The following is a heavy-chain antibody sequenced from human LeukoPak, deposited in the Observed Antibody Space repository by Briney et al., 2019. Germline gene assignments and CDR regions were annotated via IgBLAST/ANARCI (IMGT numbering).Heavy chain of an antibody. CDR1: GGSISSGGYY. CDR3: ARDRLKGYCSSTSCPMAFFDI. V-gene: IGHV4-31*03. J-gene: IGHJ3*02. Sequence: SQTLSLTCTVSGGSISSGGYYWSWIRQHPGKDLEWIGYIYYSGSTYYNPSLKSRVTISVDTSKNQFSLKLSSVTAADTAVYYCARDRLKGYCSSTSCPMAFFDIWGQGTMVTVSS. D-gene: IGHD2-2*01. CDR2: IYYSGST.